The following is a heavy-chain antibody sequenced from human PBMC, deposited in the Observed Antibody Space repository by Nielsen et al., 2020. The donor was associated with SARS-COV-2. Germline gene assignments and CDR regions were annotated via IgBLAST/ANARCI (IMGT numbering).Heavy chain of an antibody. CDR2: IFHSGNT. J-gene: IGHJ4*02. CDR1: GGSISGYY. Sequence: SQTLSLTCAVSGGSISGYYWTWIRQPPGRGLEWIGYIFHSGNTNYNHNPSLKSRVTISADTSKNRFSLKLTSVTAADTAVYFCARNDPAVASSGFDYWGQGTRVTVSS. CDR3: ARNDPAVASSGFDY. V-gene: IGHV4-59*01. D-gene: IGHD6-19*01.